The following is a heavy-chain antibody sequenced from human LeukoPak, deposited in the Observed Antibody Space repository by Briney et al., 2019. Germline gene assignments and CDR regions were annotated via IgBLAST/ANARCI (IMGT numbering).Heavy chain of an antibody. Sequence: SQTLSLTCAISGDSVSSNSASWNRIRQSPSRGLEWLGRTYYRSKWYIDYAVSVKSRLTINPDTSKNQFSLQLDSVTPEDTAVYYCARGGFGMTVAQFDYWGQGTLVTVSS. V-gene: IGHV6-1*01. CDR3: ARGGFGMTVAQFDY. CDR2: TYYRSKWYI. CDR1: GDSVSSNSAS. J-gene: IGHJ4*02. D-gene: IGHD6-19*01.